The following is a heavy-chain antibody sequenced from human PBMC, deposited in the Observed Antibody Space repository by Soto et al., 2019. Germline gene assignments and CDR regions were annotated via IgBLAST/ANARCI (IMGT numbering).Heavy chain of an antibody. Sequence: SETLSLTCTVSGGSISSYYWSWIRQPPGKGLEWIGYIYYSGSTNYNPSLKSRVTISVDTSKNQFSLKLSSVTAADTAVYYCARVLYDYSNNYYYMDVWGKGTTVTVSS. CDR1: GGSISSYY. D-gene: IGHD4-4*01. J-gene: IGHJ6*03. CDR3: ARVLYDYSNNYYYMDV. V-gene: IGHV4-59*01. CDR2: IYYSGST.